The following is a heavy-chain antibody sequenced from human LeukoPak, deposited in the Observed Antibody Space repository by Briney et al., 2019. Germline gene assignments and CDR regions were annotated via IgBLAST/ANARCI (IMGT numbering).Heavy chain of an antibody. Sequence: GGSLRLSCAASGFTFSTYDMHWVRQVTGKGLEWVSAIGTVDDTYYLGSVKGRFTISRENAKNVLYLQMSSLRVEDTAVYYCAREIRETVFTRHHYYGIDVWGQGTTVTISS. CDR2: IGTVDDT. J-gene: IGHJ6*02. V-gene: IGHV3-13*01. D-gene: IGHD1-1*01. CDR1: GFTFSTYD. CDR3: AREIRETVFTRHHYYGIDV.